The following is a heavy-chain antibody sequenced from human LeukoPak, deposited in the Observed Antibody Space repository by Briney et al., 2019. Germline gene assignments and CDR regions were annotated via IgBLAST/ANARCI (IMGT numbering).Heavy chain of an antibody. Sequence: GGSLRLSCEASGFTLSSHGMYWVRQAPGKGLEWVAVIWYDGSYKYYGDSVKGRFTISRDNSENMLYLQMNSLRVEDTAIYYCARWGEGSRLDHWGQGTLVTVSS. CDR1: GFTLSSHG. CDR3: ARWGEGSRLDH. CDR2: IWYDGSYK. D-gene: IGHD6-13*01. J-gene: IGHJ4*02. V-gene: IGHV3-33*01.